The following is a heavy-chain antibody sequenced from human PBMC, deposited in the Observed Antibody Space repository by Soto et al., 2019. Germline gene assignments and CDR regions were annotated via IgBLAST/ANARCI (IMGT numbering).Heavy chain of an antibody. V-gene: IGHV4-59*12. CDR1: GGSISSYY. J-gene: IGHJ6*03. Sequence: SETLSLTCTVSGGSISSYYWSWIRQPPGKGLEWIGYIYYNGSTNYNPSLKSRVTISVDTSKNQFSLKLSSVTAADTAVYYCARGIVVVPAPYYYYYMDVWGKGTTVTVSS. CDR3: ARGIVVVPAPYYYYYMDV. D-gene: IGHD2-2*01. CDR2: IYYNGST.